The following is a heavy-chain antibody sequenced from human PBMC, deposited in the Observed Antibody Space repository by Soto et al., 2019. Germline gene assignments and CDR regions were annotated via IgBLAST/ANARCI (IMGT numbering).Heavy chain of an antibody. CDR1: GYTFTSYS. D-gene: IGHD5-18*01. V-gene: IGHV1-18*01. CDR3: ARDVGYGLIDY. J-gene: IGHJ4*02. CDR2: ISAYNGNT. Sequence: QVQLVQSGAEVKKPGASVKVSCKASGYTFTSYSISWVRQAPGQGLEWMGWISAYNGNTYHARKLQGRVTMTTDTSTITAYTELRSLRSDDTAVYYCARDVGYGLIDYWGQGTLVTVSS.